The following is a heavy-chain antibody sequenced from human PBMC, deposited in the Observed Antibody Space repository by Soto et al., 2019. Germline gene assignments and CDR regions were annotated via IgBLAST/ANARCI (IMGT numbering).Heavy chain of an antibody. D-gene: IGHD2-2*03. V-gene: IGHV1-8*01. Sequence: ASVKVSCKASGYTFTSYDINWVRQATGQGLEWMGWMNPNSGNTGYAQKFQGRVTMTRNTSISTAYMELSGLRSEDTAVYYCARLGGYCSSTSCPAGEAFDIWGQGTMVTVSS. J-gene: IGHJ3*02. CDR2: MNPNSGNT. CDR3: ARLGGYCSSTSCPAGEAFDI. CDR1: GYTFTSYD.